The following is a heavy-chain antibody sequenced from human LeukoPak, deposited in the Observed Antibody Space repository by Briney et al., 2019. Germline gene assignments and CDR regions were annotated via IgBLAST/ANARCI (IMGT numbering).Heavy chain of an antibody. CDR1: GESFSGYY. V-gene: IGHV4-34*01. J-gene: IGHJ4*02. CDR2: INHSGNT. D-gene: IGHD3-10*01. CDR3: ARGGSGSPYYFDY. Sequence: SDTLSLTRAVYGESFSGYYWSWIRQPPGKGLEWIGEINHSGNTNYNPSLKSRVTISVDTSKNQFSLKLSSVTAADTAVYYCARGGSGSPYYFDYWGQGTLVTVSS.